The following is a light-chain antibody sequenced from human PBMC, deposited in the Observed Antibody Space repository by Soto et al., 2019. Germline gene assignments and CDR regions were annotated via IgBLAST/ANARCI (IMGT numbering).Light chain of an antibody. Sequence: EIVLTQSAGTLSLSPGERATLSCRASQSVSSSYLAWYQQKPGQAPRLLIYGASNRATGIPDRFSGSGSGTDFTLTISRLESEDIAVYYCQQYGTSPRTFGQGTKVEIK. J-gene: IGKJ1*01. CDR3: QQYGTSPRT. CDR1: QSVSSSY. CDR2: GAS. V-gene: IGKV3-20*01.